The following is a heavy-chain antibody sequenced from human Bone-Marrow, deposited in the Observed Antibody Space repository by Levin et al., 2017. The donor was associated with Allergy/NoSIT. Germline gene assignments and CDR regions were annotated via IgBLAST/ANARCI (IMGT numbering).Heavy chain of an antibody. Sequence: PSETLSLTCTVSGGSISSYYWSWIRQPPGKGLEWISLIYYTGSSNYNPSLKSRVTISVDTSKNQFSLKLNSVTAADTAVYYCARHGTAATGTGYFDYWGRNPGHRLL. CDR1: GGSISSYY. CDR3: ARHGTAATGTGYFDY. V-gene: IGHV4-59*08. J-gene: IGHJ4*01. CDR2: IYYTGSS. D-gene: IGHD6-13*01.